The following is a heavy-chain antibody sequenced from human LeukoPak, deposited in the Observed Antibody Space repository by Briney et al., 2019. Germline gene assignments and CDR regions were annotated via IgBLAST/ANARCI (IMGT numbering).Heavy chain of an antibody. CDR3: ATTPPPSGPDRDYYYFMDV. Sequence: ASLKGSCKASGYTFTCYYMHWVRQAPGQGLEWIGWINPNSVGTKYAQKIQGSVTMTRDTSISTAYMELSRLRSDDTAVYYCATTPPPSGPDRDYYYFMDVWGKGTTVTISS. CDR1: GYTFTCYY. V-gene: IGHV1-2*02. CDR2: INPNSVGT. D-gene: IGHD3-22*01. J-gene: IGHJ6*03.